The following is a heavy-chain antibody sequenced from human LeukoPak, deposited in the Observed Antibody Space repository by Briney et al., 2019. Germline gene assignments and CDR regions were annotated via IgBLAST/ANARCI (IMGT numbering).Heavy chain of an antibody. CDR3: ARGTYYDFWSGYWGSSTIDY. V-gene: IGHV1-46*03. J-gene: IGHJ4*02. CDR2: INPSGGST. Sequence: ASVKVSCKASGYPFTSYYMHWVRQAPGQGLEWMGVINPSGGSTTYTQKFQGRVTVTRDTSTRTVYMDLSSLRSEDTAVYYCARGTYYDFWSGYWGSSTIDYWGQGTLVTVSS. D-gene: IGHD3-3*01. CDR1: GYPFTSYY.